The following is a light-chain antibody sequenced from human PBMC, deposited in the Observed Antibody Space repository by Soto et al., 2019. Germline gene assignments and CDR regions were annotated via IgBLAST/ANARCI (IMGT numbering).Light chain of an antibody. J-gene: IGLJ3*02. CDR3: SSYAGNNNGV. V-gene: IGLV2-8*01. Sequence: QSVLTQPPSASGSPGQSVTISCTGTSSDVGGYNYVSWYQQHPGKAPKVMIYEVSKRPSGVPDRFSGSKSGNTASLTVSGLQAEEEADYYCSSYAGNNNGVFGGGTKLTVL. CDR1: SSDVGGYNY. CDR2: EVS.